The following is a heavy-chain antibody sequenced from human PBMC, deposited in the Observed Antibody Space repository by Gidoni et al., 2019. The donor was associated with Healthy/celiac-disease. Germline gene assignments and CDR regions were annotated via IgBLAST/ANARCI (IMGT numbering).Heavy chain of an antibody. Sequence: EVQLLESGGGLVQPGGSLRLSCAASGFTFISYAMSWVRQAPGKGLEWVSAISGSGGSTYYADSVKGRFTISRDNSKNTLYLQMNSLRAEDTAVYYCVGGVRYYYDSSGYYPLIDYWGQGTLVTVSS. CDR1: GFTFISYA. V-gene: IGHV3-23*01. CDR3: VGGVRYYYDSSGYYPLIDY. D-gene: IGHD3-22*01. J-gene: IGHJ4*02. CDR2: ISGSGGST.